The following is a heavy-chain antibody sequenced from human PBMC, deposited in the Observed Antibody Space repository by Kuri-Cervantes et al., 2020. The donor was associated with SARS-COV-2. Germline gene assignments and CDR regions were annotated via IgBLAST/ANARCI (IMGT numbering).Heavy chain of an antibody. D-gene: IGHD3-3*01. Sequence: GGSLRLSCAASGFTSSSYSMNWVRQAPGKGLVWVSRINSDGSSTSYADSVKGRFTISRDNAKNTLYLQMNSLRAEDTAVYYCARDPGYDFWSGYYPRGFDPWGQGTLVTVSS. CDR1: GFTSSSYS. J-gene: IGHJ5*02. CDR2: INSDGSST. V-gene: IGHV3-74*01. CDR3: ARDPGYDFWSGYYPRGFDP.